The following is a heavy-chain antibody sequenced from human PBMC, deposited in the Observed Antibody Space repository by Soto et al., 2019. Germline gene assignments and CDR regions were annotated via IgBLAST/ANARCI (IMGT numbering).Heavy chain of an antibody. CDR3: VGGSGLDY. CDR2: LNPDSGGT. CDR1: GYTFTDHY. Sequence: GASVKVSCKASGYTFTDHYIHWARQAPGQGLEWMGWLNPDSGGTDYAQKFQGRVTMTRDTSISTAYVELNRIRSDDTAVYYCVGGSGLDYWGQGSLVTVSS. J-gene: IGHJ4*02. D-gene: IGHD6-19*01. V-gene: IGHV1-2*02.